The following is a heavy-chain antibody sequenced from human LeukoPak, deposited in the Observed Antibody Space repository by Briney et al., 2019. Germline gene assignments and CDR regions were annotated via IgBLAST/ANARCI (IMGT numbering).Heavy chain of an antibody. D-gene: IGHD2-2*01. CDR2: ISSISTYI. Sequence: PSETLSLTCTVSGGSISNGAYYWSWIRQPPGGGLEWVASISSISTYIYHADSVQGRFTISRDNAESSLYLQMNSLRAEDTAVYYCASGHYALSDAFDIWGQGTMVTVSS. V-gene: IGHV3-21*04. CDR3: ASGHYALSDAFDI. CDR1: GGSISNGAYY. J-gene: IGHJ3*02.